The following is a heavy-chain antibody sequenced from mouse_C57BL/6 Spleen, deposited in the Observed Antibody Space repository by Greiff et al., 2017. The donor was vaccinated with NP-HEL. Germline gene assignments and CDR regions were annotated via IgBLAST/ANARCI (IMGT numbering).Heavy chain of an antibody. J-gene: IGHJ3*01. CDR1: GYSITSGYY. Sequence: EVQLQQSGPGLVKPSQSLSLTCSVTGYSITSGYYWNWIRQFPGNKLEWMGYISYDGSNNYNPSLKNRISITRDTSKNQFFLKLNSVTTEDTATYYCARDDSSSWFAYWGQGTLVTVSA. CDR3: ARDDSSSWFAY. V-gene: IGHV3-6*01. CDR2: ISYDGSN. D-gene: IGHD3-2*02.